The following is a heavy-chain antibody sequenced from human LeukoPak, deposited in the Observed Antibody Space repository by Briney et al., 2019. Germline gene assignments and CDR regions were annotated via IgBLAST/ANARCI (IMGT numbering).Heavy chain of an antibody. V-gene: IGHV3-30*04. D-gene: IGHD1-26*01. CDR2: ISYDGSNK. J-gene: IGHJ4*02. CDR3: AKDIGGGLFDY. Sequence: GGSLRLSCAASGFTFSSYAMHWVRQAPGKGLEWVAVISYDGSNKYYADSVKGRFTISRDNAKNSLYLQMNSLRAEDTALYYCAKDIGGGLFDYWGQGTLVTVSS. CDR1: GFTFSSYA.